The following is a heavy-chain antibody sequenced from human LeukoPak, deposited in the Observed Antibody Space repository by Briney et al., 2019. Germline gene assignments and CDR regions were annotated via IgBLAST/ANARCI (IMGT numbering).Heavy chain of an antibody. CDR1: GFTFSSYW. V-gene: IGHV3-7*01. J-gene: IGHJ4*02. CDR3: ARVRGVNGQKYYFDY. Sequence: GGSLRLSCAASGFTFSSYWMSWVRQAPGKGLEWVANIKQDGSEKYYVDSVKGRFTISRDNAKNSLYLQMNSLRAEDTAVYYCARVRGVNGQKYYFDYWGQGTLVTVSS. D-gene: IGHD3-10*01. CDR2: IKQDGSEK.